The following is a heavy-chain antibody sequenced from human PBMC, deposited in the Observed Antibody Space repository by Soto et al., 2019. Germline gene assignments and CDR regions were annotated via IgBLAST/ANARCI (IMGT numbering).Heavy chain of an antibody. D-gene: IGHD2-15*01. V-gene: IGHV2-5*01. CDR3: VRLVGYNNGRFFDY. CDR1: GFSLSISGVG. Sequence: QITLKESGPTLVKPTQTLTLTCTFSGFSLSISGVGVGWIRQPPGKALEWLALNYWNDNKHYSPSQKSRLTITKDTSKNQVLLTMTNMDPVDTATYYCVRLVGYNNGRFFDYWGQGTLVIVSS. J-gene: IGHJ4*02. CDR2: NYWNDNK.